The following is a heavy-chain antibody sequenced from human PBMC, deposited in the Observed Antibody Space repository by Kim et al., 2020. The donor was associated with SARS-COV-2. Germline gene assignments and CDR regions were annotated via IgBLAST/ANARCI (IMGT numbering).Heavy chain of an antibody. Sequence: SETLSLTCTVSGGSISSGGYYWSWIRQHPGKGLEWIGYIYYSGSTYYNPSLKSRVTISVDTSKNQFSLKLSSVTAADTAVYYCARDVGSGDNSWFDPWGQGALVTVSS. CDR1: GGSISSGGYY. J-gene: IGHJ5*02. D-gene: IGHD2-21*01. CDR2: IYYSGST. V-gene: IGHV4-31*03. CDR3: ARDVGSGDNSWFDP.